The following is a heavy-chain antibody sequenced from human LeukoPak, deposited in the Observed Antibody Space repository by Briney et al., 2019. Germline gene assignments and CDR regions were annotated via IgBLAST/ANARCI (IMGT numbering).Heavy chain of an antibody. CDR2: INSDARNT. V-gene: IGHV3-74*01. CDR3: ASGIGVGDSFDI. Sequence: PGGSLRLSCAASGFTFSSYWTYWVRHAPGKGLVWVSRINSDARNTNYADSVQGRFTISRDNAKNTLYLQMNSLRVEDTAVYYCASGIGVGDSFDIWGQGTMVTVSS. CDR1: GFTFSSYW. J-gene: IGHJ3*02. D-gene: IGHD3-3*01.